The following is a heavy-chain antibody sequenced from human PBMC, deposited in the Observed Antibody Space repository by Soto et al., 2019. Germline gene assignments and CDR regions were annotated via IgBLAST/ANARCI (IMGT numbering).Heavy chain of an antibody. CDR1: GGSISSSSYY. D-gene: IGHD3-10*01. Sequence: SETLSLTCTVSGGSISSSSYYWGWIRQPPGKGLEWIGSIYYSGSTYYNPSLKSRVTISVDTSKNQFSLKLSSVTAADTAVYYCARLFDQSGSYPLDQYYFDYWGQGTLVTVSS. CDR3: ARLFDQSGSYPLDQYYFDY. J-gene: IGHJ4*02. V-gene: IGHV4-39*01. CDR2: IYYSGST.